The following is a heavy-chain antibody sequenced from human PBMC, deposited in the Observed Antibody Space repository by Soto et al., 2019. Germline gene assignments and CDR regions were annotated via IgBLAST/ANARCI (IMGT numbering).Heavy chain of an antibody. CDR1: GYTFTGYY. V-gene: IGHV1-2*04. CDR3: AKAYCSSTSCYRVFDY. D-gene: IGHD2-2*01. Sequence: QVQLVQSGAEVKKPGASVKVSCKASGYTFTGYYMHWVRQAPGQGLEWMGWINPNSGGTNYAQKFQGWVTMTRDTSISTAYMELRRLRSDDTAVYYCAKAYCSSTSCYRVFDYWGQGTLVTVSS. CDR2: INPNSGGT. J-gene: IGHJ4*02.